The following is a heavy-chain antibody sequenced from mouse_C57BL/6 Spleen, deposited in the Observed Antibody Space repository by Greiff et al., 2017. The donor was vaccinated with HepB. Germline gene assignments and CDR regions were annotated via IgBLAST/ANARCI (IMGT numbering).Heavy chain of an antibody. CDR1: GFTFSSYA. Sequence: EVMLVESGGGLVKPGGSLKLSCAASGFTFSSYAMSWVRQTPEKRLEWVATISDGGSYTYYPDNVKGRFTISRDNAKNNLYLQMSHLKSEDTAMYYCARGLRAWYFDVWGTGTTVTVSS. CDR3: ARGLRAWYFDV. J-gene: IGHJ1*03. V-gene: IGHV5-4*03. D-gene: IGHD1-1*01. CDR2: ISDGGSYT.